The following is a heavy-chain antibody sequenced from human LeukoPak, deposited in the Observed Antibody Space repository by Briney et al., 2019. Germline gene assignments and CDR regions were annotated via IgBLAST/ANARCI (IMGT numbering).Heavy chain of an antibody. CDR1: GYIFSTYG. J-gene: IGHJ4*02. CDR3: ARRRSEEFDFDC. CDR2: ISGYNGNT. D-gene: IGHD6-19*01. Sequence: ASVKVSCKASGYIFSTYGISWVRQAPGQGLEWMGCISGYNGNTNYAQELQGRVTMTTDTSTSTAYMELRSLRSDDTAVYYCARRRSEEFDFDCWGQGTLVTVSS. V-gene: IGHV1-18*01.